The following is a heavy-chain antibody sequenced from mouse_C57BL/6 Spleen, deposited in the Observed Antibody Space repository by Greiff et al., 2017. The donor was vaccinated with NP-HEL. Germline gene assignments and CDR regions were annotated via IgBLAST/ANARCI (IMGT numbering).Heavy chain of an antibody. CDR3: ARNLYDYDEGFAY. V-gene: IGHV1-80*01. J-gene: IGHJ3*01. D-gene: IGHD2-4*01. CDR1: GYAFSSYW. Sequence: QVQLQQSGAELVKPGASVKISCKASGYAFSSYWMNWVKQRPGKGLEWIGQIYPGDGDTNYNGKFKGKATLTADKSSSTAYMQLSSLTSEDSAVYFCARNLYDYDEGFAYWGQGTLVTVSA. CDR2: IYPGDGDT.